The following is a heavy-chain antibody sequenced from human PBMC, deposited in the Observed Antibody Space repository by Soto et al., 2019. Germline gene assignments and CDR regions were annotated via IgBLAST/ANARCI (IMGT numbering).Heavy chain of an antibody. Sequence: PGGSLRLSCAASGFTFSSYGMHWVRQAPGKGLEWVAVISYDGSNKYYADSVKGRFTISRDNSKNTLYLQMNSLRAEDTAVYYCAKDPRDYWGQGTLVTVSS. J-gene: IGHJ4*02. CDR2: ISYDGSNK. CDR3: AKDPRDY. V-gene: IGHV3-30*18. CDR1: GFTFSSYG.